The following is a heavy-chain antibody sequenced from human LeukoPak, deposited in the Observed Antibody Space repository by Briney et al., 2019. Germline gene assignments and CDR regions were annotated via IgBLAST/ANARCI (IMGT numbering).Heavy chain of an antibody. CDR2: FDPEDGET. J-gene: IGHJ4*02. CDR1: GYTLTELS. CDR3: ATVGYSYGYFFDY. D-gene: IGHD5-18*01. V-gene: IGHV1-24*01. Sequence: EASVKVSCKVSGYTLTELSMHWVRQAPGKGLEWMGGFDPEDGETIHAQKFQGRVTMTEDTSTDTAYMELSSLRSEDTAVYYCATVGYSYGYFFDYWGQGTLVTVSS.